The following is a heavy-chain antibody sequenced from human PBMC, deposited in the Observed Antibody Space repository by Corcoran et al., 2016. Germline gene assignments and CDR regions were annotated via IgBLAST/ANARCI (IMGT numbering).Heavy chain of an antibody. D-gene: IGHD2-2*01. V-gene: IGHV2-5*01. J-gene: IGHJ5*02. CDR1: GFSLSSSGVG. Sequence: QITLKESGPTLVTPTQTLTRTCPFSGFSLSSSGVGVGWLRQPPGKALEWLALIYWTDDKRYSPSLKSRRIITKDTSKNQVVLTMTNMDHVDTATYYCAHDMVVGPAAIPDGFDPWGQGTLVTVSS. CDR2: IYWTDDK. CDR3: AHDMVVGPAAIPDGFDP.